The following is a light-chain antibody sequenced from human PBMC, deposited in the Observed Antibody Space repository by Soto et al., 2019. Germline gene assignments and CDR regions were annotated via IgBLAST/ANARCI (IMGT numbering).Light chain of an antibody. Sequence: EIVMTQSPATLSASPGEGATLSCKAGQNVYNNLAWYQQRPGQPPRLLIYDASTRATGISARFSGSGYGTXXXXXXXSLXSXDFAVYFCQQCRNWXLTFGGGTKV. CDR1: QNVYNN. V-gene: IGKV3-15*01. CDR2: DAS. J-gene: IGKJ4*01. CDR3: QQCRNWXLT.